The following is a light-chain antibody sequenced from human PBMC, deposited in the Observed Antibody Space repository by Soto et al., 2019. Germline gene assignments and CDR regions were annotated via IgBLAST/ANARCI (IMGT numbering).Light chain of an antibody. CDR3: AAWDDSLNGVI. CDR2: EAT. Sequence: QSVLTQPASVSGSPGQSITISCTGTSSDVGAYDLVSWYQHHPGKVPKLIIYEATKWPSGVSHRFSGSKSGSTASLTISGLQAEDEADYYCAAWDDSLNGVIFGGGTKVTVL. J-gene: IGLJ2*01. CDR1: SSDVGAYDL. V-gene: IGLV2-23*01.